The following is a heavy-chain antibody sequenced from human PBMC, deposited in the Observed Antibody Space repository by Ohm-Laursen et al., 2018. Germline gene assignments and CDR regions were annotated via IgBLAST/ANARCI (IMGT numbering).Heavy chain of an antibody. CDR2: IGAYNGNT. CDR3: TRSHDPGVDLY. D-gene: IGHD2-15*01. J-gene: IGHJ4*02. V-gene: IGHV1-18*01. Sequence: SVKVSCKASGYTFSSYGIAWVRQAPGQGLECMGWIGAYNGNTEYAQNLQGRVTMTTDTSTSTAYMELRSLRYDDTAVYYCTRSHDPGVDLYWGQGTLVTVSS. CDR1: GYTFSSYG.